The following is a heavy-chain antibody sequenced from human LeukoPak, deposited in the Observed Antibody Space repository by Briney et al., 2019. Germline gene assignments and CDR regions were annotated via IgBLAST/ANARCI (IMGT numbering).Heavy chain of an antibody. CDR2: IYYSGST. D-gene: IGHD6-6*01. CDR1: GRSISSYY. Sequence: KPSETLSLTCTVSGRSISSYYWSWIRQPPGKGLEWIGYIYYSGSTNYNPSLKSRVTISVDTSKNQFSLKLSSVTAADTAVYYCARHYGSSSPLVDYWGQGTLVTVSS. V-gene: IGHV4-59*08. CDR3: ARHYGSSSPLVDY. J-gene: IGHJ4*02.